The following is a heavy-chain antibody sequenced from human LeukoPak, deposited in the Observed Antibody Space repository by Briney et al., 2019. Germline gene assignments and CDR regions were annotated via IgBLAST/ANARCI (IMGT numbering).Heavy chain of an antibody. CDR1: GYTFTGYY. D-gene: IGHD3-10*01. Sequence: ASVKVSCKASGYTFTGYYMHWVRQAPGQGLEWMGWINPNSGGTNYAQKFQGRVTMTRDTSISTAYMELSRLRSDDTAVYYCAREIKSGGWAFDYWGQGTLVTVSS. CDR3: AREIKSGGWAFDY. CDR2: INPNSGGT. J-gene: IGHJ4*02. V-gene: IGHV1-2*02.